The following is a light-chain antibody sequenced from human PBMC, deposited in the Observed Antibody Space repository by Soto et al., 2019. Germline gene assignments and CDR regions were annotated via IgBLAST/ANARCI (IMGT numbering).Light chain of an antibody. V-gene: IGLV2-14*03. CDR3: TSWTTSTTMI. J-gene: IGLJ2*01. CDR2: DVN. CDR1: SSDIGAYNY. Sequence: QSVLTQPASVSGSPGQSITISCTGTSSDIGAYNYVSWYQQHPGKAPKLMIYDVNIRPSGVSNRFSGSKSGNTASLTISGLQAEDEADYYCTSWTTSTTMIFGGGTNSPS.